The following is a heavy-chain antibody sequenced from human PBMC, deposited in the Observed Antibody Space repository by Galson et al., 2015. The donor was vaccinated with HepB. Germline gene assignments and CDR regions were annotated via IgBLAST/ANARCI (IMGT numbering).Heavy chain of an antibody. V-gene: IGHV1-69*13. CDR1: GGTFSSYA. J-gene: IGHJ4*02. Sequence: SVKVSCKASGGTFSSYAISWVRQAPGQGLEWMGGIIPIFGTANYAQKFQGRVTITADESTSTAYMELSSLRSEDTAVYYCAREMTTLAVAGTDYFDYWGQGTLVTVSS. CDR2: IIPIFGTA. CDR3: AREMTTLAVAGTDYFDY. D-gene: IGHD6-19*01.